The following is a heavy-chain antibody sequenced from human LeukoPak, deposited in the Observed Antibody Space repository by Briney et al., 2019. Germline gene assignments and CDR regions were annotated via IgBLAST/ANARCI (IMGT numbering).Heavy chain of an antibody. D-gene: IGHD3-16*01. J-gene: IGHJ4*02. CDR2: ISWNSGSI. CDR3: TRGFWGWEVDY. Sequence: PGGSLRLSCAASGFTFDDYAMHWVRQAPGKGLEWVSGISWNSGSIGYADSVKGRVTISRDNAKNTLYLQMNSLRAEDTAVYYCTRGFWGWEVDYWGQGTLVTVSS. CDR1: GFTFDDYA. V-gene: IGHV3-9*01.